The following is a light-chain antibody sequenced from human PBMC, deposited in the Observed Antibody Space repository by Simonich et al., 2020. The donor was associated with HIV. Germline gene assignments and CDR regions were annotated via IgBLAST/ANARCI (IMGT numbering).Light chain of an antibody. V-gene: IGKV4-1*01. Sequence: DIVMTQSPDSLAVSLGERATIDCKSSQSVLYSSNNKNYLAWYQQKPGQPPKLLIYWASTRQSGVSNRFSGSGSGTDFTLTISSLQAEDVAVYYCQQYYITPYTFGQGTKLEI. CDR3: QQYYITPYT. J-gene: IGKJ2*01. CDR1: QSVLYSSNNKNY. CDR2: WAS.